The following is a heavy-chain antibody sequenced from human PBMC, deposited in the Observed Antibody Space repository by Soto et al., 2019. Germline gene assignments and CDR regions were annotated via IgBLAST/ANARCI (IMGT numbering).Heavy chain of an antibody. CDR3: VRDTPHNWFNP. V-gene: IGHV3-74*03. Sequence: PVGSLRLSCAASGFTFTNYWMHWVRQVPGKGLVWVSRIDNGGTTTTYADSVKGRFTISRDNAKNTVYLQMNSLRVEDTAVYYCVRDTPHNWFNPWGQGTLVTVSS. CDR2: IDNGGTTT. J-gene: IGHJ5*02. CDR1: GFTFTNYW.